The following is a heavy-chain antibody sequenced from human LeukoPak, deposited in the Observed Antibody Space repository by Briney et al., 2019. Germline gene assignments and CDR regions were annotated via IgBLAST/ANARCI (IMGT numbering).Heavy chain of an antibody. CDR1: GFTFRNYA. D-gene: IGHD6-13*01. CDR2: ITGSGGGT. Sequence: PGGSLRLSCAASGFTFRNYAMSWVRQAPGKGLEWVSAITGSGGGTYYVDSVKGRFTISRDNAKNSLYLQMNSLRAEDTAVYYCARTPSNTWSNWFDPWGQGTLVIVSS. J-gene: IGHJ5*02. V-gene: IGHV3-23*01. CDR3: ARTPSNTWSNWFDP.